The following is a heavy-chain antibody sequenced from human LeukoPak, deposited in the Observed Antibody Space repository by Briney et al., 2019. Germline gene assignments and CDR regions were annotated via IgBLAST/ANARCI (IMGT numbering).Heavy chain of an antibody. CDR2: IYPGDSET. V-gene: IGHV5-51*01. D-gene: IGHD6-19*01. Sequence: GESLKISCKGSGYNFTDYWIGWVRQMPGKGLAWMGIIYPGDSETRYSPSFQGQVTISADKSITTAYLQWSSLKASDTAMYYCARRPGFSGGWCVDYWGQGTLVTVSS. J-gene: IGHJ4*02. CDR1: GYNFTDYW. CDR3: ARRPGFSGGWCVDY.